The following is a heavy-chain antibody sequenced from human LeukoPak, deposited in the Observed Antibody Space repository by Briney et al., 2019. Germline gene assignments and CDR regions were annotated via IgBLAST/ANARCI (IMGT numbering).Heavy chain of an antibody. CDR1: GFTFSSYS. D-gene: IGHD3-9*01. V-gene: IGHV3-23*01. J-gene: IGHJ5*02. CDR2: IVGSGGST. Sequence: GGSLRLSCAASGFTFSSYSMNWVRQAPGKGLEWVSTIVGSGGSTYYADSVKGRFTISRDSSKNTLCLQMNSLRAEDTAVYYCAKADYDILTAYYSWGQGTLVTVSS. CDR3: AKADYDILTAYYS.